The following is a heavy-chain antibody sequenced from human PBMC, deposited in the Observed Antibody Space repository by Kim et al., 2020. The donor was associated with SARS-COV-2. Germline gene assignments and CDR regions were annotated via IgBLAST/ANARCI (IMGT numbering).Heavy chain of an antibody. Sequence: GGSLRLSCEPSGFTFKNYAMSWVRQAPGKGLEWVSTIKDFATFYADSVKGRFTVSRDHSRNTLSLQMSSLRAEDTAVYFCAKDHESFGWPTFDYWGQGTLVTVSS. CDR3: AKDHESFGWPTFDY. D-gene: IGHD3-16*01. CDR2: IKDFAT. J-gene: IGHJ4*02. V-gene: IGHV3-23*01. CDR1: GFTFKNYA.